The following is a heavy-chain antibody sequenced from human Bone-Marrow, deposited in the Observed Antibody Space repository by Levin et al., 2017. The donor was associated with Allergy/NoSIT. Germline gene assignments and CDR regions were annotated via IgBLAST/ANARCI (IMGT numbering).Heavy chain of an antibody. CDR1: GDAISSSIYY. J-gene: IGHJ5*01. V-gene: IGHV4-39*07. CDR3: ARDGSGSYLSWFDS. CDR2: IYHSGST. D-gene: IGHD1-26*01. Sequence: PSETLSLTCGVTGDAISSSIYYWGWIRQPPGKGLEWIGSIYHSGSTYYNPSLESRVTISIDASKNQFSLDLTSVTAADTAVYYCARDGSGSYLSWFDSWGQGTQVTVSS.